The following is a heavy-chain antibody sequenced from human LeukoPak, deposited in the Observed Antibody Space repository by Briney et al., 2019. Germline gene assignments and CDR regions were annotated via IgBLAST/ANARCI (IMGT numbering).Heavy chain of an antibody. V-gene: IGHV4-34*01. CDR1: GGSFSGYY. D-gene: IGHD2-15*01. Sequence: SETLSLTCAVYGGSFSGYYWSWIRQPPGKGLEWIGEINHSGSTNYNPSLKSRVTISVDTSKNQFSLKLSSVTAADTSVYYCARRIGSYWYFDLWGRGTLVTVSS. J-gene: IGHJ2*01. CDR2: INHSGST. CDR3: ARRIGSYWYFDL.